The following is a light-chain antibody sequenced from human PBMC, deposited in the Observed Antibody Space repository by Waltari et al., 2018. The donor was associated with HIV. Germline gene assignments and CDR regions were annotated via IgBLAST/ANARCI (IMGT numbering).Light chain of an antibody. CDR1: SGGIANNY. J-gene: IGLJ3*02. CDR3: QSYDNGNWV. Sequence: NFMLTQPHSVSESPGKTVTISCARSSGGIANNYVQWYQQRPGSSPTTVIYGDYQRPSGVPDRFSGSIDSSSNSASLTISGQKTDDEADYYCQSYDNGNWVLGGGTKVTVL. CDR2: GDY. V-gene: IGLV6-57*01.